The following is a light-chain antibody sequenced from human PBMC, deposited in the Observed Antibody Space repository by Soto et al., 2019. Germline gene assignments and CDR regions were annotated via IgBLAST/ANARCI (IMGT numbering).Light chain of an antibody. J-gene: IGKJ1*01. CDR1: QSVLYSSNNKNY. V-gene: IGKV4-1*01. CDR3: QQYYSSPWT. Sequence: DIVMTQSPDSLAVSLGERATINCKSSQSVLYSSNNKNYLAWYQQKPGQPPKLLIYWASTRESGVPDRFSGGGSGTDFTLTIGSLQAEDVAIYYCQQYYSSPWTFGQGTKVEIK. CDR2: WAS.